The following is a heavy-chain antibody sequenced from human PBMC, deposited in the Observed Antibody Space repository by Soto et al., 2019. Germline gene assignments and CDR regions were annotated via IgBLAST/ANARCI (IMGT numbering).Heavy chain of an antibody. Sequence: LSLTCTVSGGSISSGGYYWSWIRQYPGKGLEWIGYIYYSGSTYYNPSLKSRVTISVDTSKNQFSLKLSSVTAADTAVYYCARFVVMTVAGTSDFDYWGQGTLVTVS. J-gene: IGHJ4*02. D-gene: IGHD6-19*01. V-gene: IGHV4-31*03. CDR1: GGSISSGGYY. CDR3: ARFVVMTVAGTSDFDY. CDR2: IYYSGST.